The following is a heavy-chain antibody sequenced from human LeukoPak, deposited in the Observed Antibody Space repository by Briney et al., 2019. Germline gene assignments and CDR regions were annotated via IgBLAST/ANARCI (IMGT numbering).Heavy chain of an antibody. CDR1: GGSISSSSYY. CDR3: ARDIYDFWSGYYRRYFDY. Sequence: SETLSLTCTVSGGSISSSSYYWGWIRQPPGKGLEWIGSIYYSGSTYYNPSLKSRVTISVDTSKNQFSLKLSSVTAADTAVYYCARDIYDFWSGYYRRYFDYWGQGTLVTVSS. V-gene: IGHV4-39*07. CDR2: IYYSGST. J-gene: IGHJ4*02. D-gene: IGHD3-3*01.